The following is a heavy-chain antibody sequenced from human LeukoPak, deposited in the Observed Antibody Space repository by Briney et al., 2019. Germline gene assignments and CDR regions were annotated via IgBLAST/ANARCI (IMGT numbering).Heavy chain of an antibody. CDR1: GFTFSSYE. CDR2: ISSSSSYI. J-gene: IGHJ4*02. D-gene: IGHD3-9*01. CDR3: ARDNYDISTGLTKDLYYFDY. V-gene: IGHV3-21*01. Sequence: PGGSLRLSCAASGFTFSSYEMNWVRQAPGKGLEWVSSISSSSSYIYYADSVKGRFTISRDNAKNSLYLQMNSLRAEDTAVYYCARDNYDISTGLTKDLYYFDYWGQGTLVTVSS.